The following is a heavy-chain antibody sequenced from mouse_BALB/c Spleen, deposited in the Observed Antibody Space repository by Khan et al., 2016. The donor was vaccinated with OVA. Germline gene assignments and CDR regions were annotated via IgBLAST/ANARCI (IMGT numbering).Heavy chain of an antibody. D-gene: IGHD2-4*01. CDR1: GFSLTTYG. Sequence: VQLKESGPGLVQPSQSLSITCTVSGFSLTTYGVHWVRQSPGKGLEWLGVIWSGGSTDYNAPFISRLSISKDSSKSQVFFKMNSLQVNDTAIYYCARNYEYDEGLAYWGQGTLVTVSA. CDR2: IWSGGST. V-gene: IGHV2-2*02. J-gene: IGHJ3*01. CDR3: ARNYEYDEGLAY.